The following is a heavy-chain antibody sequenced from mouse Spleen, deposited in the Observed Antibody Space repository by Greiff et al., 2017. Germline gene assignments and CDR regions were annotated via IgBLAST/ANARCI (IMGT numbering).Heavy chain of an antibody. D-gene: IGHD4-1*01. Sequence: QVQLQQSGPELVKPGASVKISCKASGYTFTDYYINWVKQKPGQGLEWIGWIYPGSGSTYYNEKFKGKATLTADKSSNTAYMQLSSLTSEDSAVYFCAREGGNWVFAYWGQGTLVTVSA. CDR3: AREGGNWVFAY. J-gene: IGHJ3*01. CDR1: GYTFTDYY. V-gene: IGHV1-75*01. CDR2: IYPGSGST.